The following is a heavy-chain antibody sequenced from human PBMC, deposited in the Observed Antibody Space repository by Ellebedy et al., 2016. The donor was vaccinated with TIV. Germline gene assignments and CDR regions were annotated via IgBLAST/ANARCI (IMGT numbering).Heavy chain of an antibody. Sequence: ASVKVSCKASGYTFATYGISWVRQAPGQGLEWMGWISAYIGNTNYAQKFQGRVTLTTDTSTSTAYMELRSLRSDDTAVYYCARDNGGEQFEFPFDAFDIWGQGTMVTVSS. J-gene: IGHJ3*02. CDR1: GYTFATYG. D-gene: IGHD6-6*01. CDR3: ARDNGGEQFEFPFDAFDI. CDR2: ISAYIGNT. V-gene: IGHV1-18*04.